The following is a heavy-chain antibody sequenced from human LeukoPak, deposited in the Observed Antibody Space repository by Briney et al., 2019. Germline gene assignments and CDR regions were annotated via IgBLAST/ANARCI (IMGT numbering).Heavy chain of an antibody. CDR1: GGSFSGYY. Sequence: SETLSLTCAVYGGSFSGYYWSWIRQPPGKGLEWIGEINHSGSTNYNPSLKSRVTISLDTSKNQFSLKLSSVTAADTAVYYCARTGNPATGDYWGQGTLVTVSS. D-gene: IGHD1-1*01. J-gene: IGHJ4*02. CDR2: INHSGST. CDR3: ARTGNPATGDY. V-gene: IGHV4-34*01.